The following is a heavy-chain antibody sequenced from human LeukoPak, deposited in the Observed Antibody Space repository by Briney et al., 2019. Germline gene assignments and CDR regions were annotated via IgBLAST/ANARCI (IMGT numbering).Heavy chain of an antibody. CDR2: ISSSGSTI. CDR1: GFSVSGNY. CDR3: ARGAYGSGSYWHYYYGMDV. D-gene: IGHD3-10*01. J-gene: IGHJ6*02. Sequence: GGSLRLSCAASGFSVSGNYMSWVRQAPGKGLEWVSYISSSGSTIYYADSVKGRFTISRDNAKNSLYLQMNSLRAEDTAVYYCARGAYGSGSYWHYYYGMDVWGQGTTVTVSS. V-gene: IGHV3-11*04.